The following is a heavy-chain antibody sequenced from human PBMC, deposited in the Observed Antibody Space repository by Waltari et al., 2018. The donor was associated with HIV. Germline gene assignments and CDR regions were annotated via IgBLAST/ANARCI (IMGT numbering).Heavy chain of an antibody. CDR2: ISYDGSNK. V-gene: IGHV3-30-3*01. D-gene: IGHD5-18*01. Sequence: QVQLVESGGGVVQPGRTLRLSCAASGFTFSISAIHWVRQAPGKVLEWVAVISYDGSNKYYADSVKGRFTISRDNSKNTLYLQMNSLRAEDTAVYYCARGGYGWLPDGYWGQGTLVTVSS. J-gene: IGHJ4*02. CDR1: GFTFSISA. CDR3: ARGGYGWLPDGY.